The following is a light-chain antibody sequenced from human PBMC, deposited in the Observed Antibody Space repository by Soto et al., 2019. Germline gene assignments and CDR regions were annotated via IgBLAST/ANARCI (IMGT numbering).Light chain of an antibody. CDR3: QQDISSPLT. J-gene: IGKJ4*01. CDR2: WAS. V-gene: IGKV4-1*01. Sequence: DIVMTQSPDSLAVSLGERATINCKSSQSVLYSSNNKNYLAWYQQKPGHPPKVLIYWASTRESGVPDRFSGSGSGTDFTLTISSLQAEDVAAYYCQQDISSPLTFGGGTKVEIK. CDR1: QSVLYSSNNKNY.